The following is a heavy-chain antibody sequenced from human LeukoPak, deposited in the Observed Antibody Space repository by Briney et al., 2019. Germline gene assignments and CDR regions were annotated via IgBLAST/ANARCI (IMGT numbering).Heavy chain of an antibody. CDR2: INPNTGAT. Sequence: GASVKVSCKPSGYTFTGYFIHWMRQAPGQGLEWMGWINPNTGATKFAQKFQGRVTMTRDTSISTAYMELSRLKSDDTAVYYCARGSRAVIVVIGSNYFDYWGQGTLVTVSS. CDR1: GYTFTGYF. CDR3: ARGSRAVIVVIGSNYFDY. J-gene: IGHJ4*02. V-gene: IGHV1-2*02. D-gene: IGHD3-22*01.